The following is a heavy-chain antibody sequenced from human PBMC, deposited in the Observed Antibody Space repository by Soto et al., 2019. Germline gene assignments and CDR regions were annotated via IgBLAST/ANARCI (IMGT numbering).Heavy chain of an antibody. J-gene: IGHJ1*01. Sequence: QVQLVESGGRVVQPGTSLRLSCVGSGFTFRSYVIHWVRQAPGKGLEWVALTSYDGSNKDYGDSVKGRFTISRDNSRNTVDLQMDSLRREDTALYYCARWGTTGGLDVWGQGTLVSVSS. V-gene: IGHV3-33*05. CDR1: GFTFRSYV. CDR2: TSYDGSNK. CDR3: ARWGTTGGLDV. D-gene: IGHD3-16*01.